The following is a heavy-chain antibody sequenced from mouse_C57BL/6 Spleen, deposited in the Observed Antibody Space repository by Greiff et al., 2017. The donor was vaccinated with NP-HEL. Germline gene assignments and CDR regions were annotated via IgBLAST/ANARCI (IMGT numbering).Heavy chain of an antibody. D-gene: IGHD2-2*01. J-gene: IGHJ4*01. Sequence: VQLQQSGPELVKPGASVKISCKASGYAFSSSWMTWVKQRPGKGLEWIGRIYPGDGDTNYNGKFKGKATLTADKSSSTAYMQLSSLTSEDSAVYFCANLWLRRDYYAMDYWGQGTSVTVSS. CDR1: GYAFSSSW. CDR2: IYPGDGDT. V-gene: IGHV1-82*01. CDR3: ANLWLRRDYYAMDY.